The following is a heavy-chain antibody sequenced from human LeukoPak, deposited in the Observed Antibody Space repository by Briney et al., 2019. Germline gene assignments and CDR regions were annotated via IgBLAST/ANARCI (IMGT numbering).Heavy chain of an antibody. CDR2: ISAYNGNT. CDR3: ARDNAFNYYDSSGYPRTYYYYYYIDV. V-gene: IGHV1-18*01. J-gene: IGHJ6*03. Sequence: ASVKVSCKASGYTFTSYGISWVRQAPGQRLEWMGWISAYNGNTNYAQKLQGRVTMTTDTSTSTAYMELRRLRSDDTAVYYCARDNAFNYYDSSGYPRTYYYYYYIDVWGKGTTVTVSS. CDR1: GYTFTSYG. D-gene: IGHD3-22*01.